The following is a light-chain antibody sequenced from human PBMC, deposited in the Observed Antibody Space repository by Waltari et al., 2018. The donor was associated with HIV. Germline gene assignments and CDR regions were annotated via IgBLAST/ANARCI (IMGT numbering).Light chain of an antibody. CDR2: AAS. V-gene: IGKV1-39*01. CDR3: QQSYSISPT. J-gene: IGKJ4*01. CDR1: QSITTY. Sequence: IQMTQSPSSLSASIGERVTITCRASQSITTYLNWYQQKPGKAPKLLIYAASSLQSGVPSRFSGSGSGTDFTLTVVSLQPEDFATYYCQQSYSISPTFGGGTKVEIK.